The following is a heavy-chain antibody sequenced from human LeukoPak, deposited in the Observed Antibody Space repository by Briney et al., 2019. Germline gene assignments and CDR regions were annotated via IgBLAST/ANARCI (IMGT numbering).Heavy chain of an antibody. V-gene: IGHV3-9*01. CDR2: ISWNSGSI. CDR3: ARMGSDIVVVPAANGIDY. J-gene: IGHJ4*02. CDR1: GFTFDDYA. D-gene: IGHD2-2*01. Sequence: GRSLRLSCAASGFTFDDYAMHWVRQAPGKGLEWVSGISWNSGSIGYADSVKGRFTISRDNAKNSLYLQMNSLRAEDTAVYYCARMGSDIVVVPAANGIDYWGQGTLVTVSS.